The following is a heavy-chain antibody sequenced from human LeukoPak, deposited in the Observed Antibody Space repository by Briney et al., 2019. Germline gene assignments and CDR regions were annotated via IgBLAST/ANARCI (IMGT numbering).Heavy chain of an antibody. Sequence: KSSETLSLTCTVSGGSISSSSYYWGWIRQPPGKGLEWIGSIYYSGSTYYNPSLKSRVTISVDTSKNQFSLKLSSVTAADTAVYYCARAYPLPYYFDYWGQGTLVTVSS. CDR1: GGSISSSSYY. CDR3: ARAYPLPYYFDY. J-gene: IGHJ4*02. CDR2: IYYSGST. V-gene: IGHV4-39*07.